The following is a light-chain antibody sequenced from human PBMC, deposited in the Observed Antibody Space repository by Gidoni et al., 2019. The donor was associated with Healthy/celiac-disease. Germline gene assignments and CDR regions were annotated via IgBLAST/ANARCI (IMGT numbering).Light chain of an antibody. CDR1: QSVSSSY. V-gene: IGKV3-20*01. Sequence: EIVLTQSPGTLSLSPGERATLSCRASQSVSSSYLAWYQQKPGQAPRLLIYVASSRATGIPDRFSGSGSGTDFTLTISRLDPEDFAVYYCQQYGSSPITFGPGTKVDIK. CDR3: QQYGSSPIT. CDR2: VAS. J-gene: IGKJ3*01.